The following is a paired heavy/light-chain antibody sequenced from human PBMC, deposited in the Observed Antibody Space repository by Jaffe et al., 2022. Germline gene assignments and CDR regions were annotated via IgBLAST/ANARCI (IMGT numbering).Heavy chain of an antibody. CDR2: IYWDDDK. CDR1: GFSLSTSGVG. V-gene: IGHV2-5*02. CDR3: AHRPGRYYYDSSGYLGAFDI. D-gene: IGHD3-22*01. J-gene: IGHJ3*02. Sequence: QITLKESGPTLVKPTQTLTLTCTFSGFSLSTSGVGVGWIRQPPGKALEWLALIYWDDDKRYSPSLKSRLTITKDTSKNQVVLTMTNMDPVDTATYYCAHRPGRYYYDSSGYLGAFDIWGQGTMVTVSS.
Light chain of an antibody. J-gene: IGKJ1*01. CDR3: QQYGSSPET. CDR2: GAS. Sequence: EIVLTQSPGTLSLSPGERATLSCRASQSVSSSYLAWYQQKPGQAPRLLIYGASSRATGIPDRFSGSGSGTDFTLTISRLEPEDFAVYYCQQYGSSPETFGQGTKVEIK. V-gene: IGKV3-20*01. CDR1: QSVSSSY.